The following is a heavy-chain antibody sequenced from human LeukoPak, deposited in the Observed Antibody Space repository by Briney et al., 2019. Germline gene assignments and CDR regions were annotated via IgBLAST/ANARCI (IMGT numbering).Heavy chain of an antibody. Sequence: GASVKVSCKASGGTFSSYGISWVRQAPRQGLEWMGGIIPIFDTAKYAQKLQGRVTITADESTSTAYMELSSLRSEDTAVYYCARDPRWNPAMVHYYYYYIDVWGKGTTVTVSS. CDR2: IIPIFDTA. J-gene: IGHJ6*03. CDR3: ARDPRWNPAMVHYYYYYIDV. D-gene: IGHD5-18*01. V-gene: IGHV1-69*13. CDR1: GGTFSSYG.